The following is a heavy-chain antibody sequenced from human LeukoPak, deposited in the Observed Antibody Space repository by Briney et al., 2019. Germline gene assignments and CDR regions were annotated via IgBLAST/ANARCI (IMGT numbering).Heavy chain of an antibody. J-gene: IGHJ4*02. CDR2: FDPEDGET. CDR3: ATDPHSYCSSTSCQFDY. V-gene: IGHV1-24*01. CDR1: GYTLTELS. D-gene: IGHD2-2*01. Sequence: ASVTVSCTVSGYTLTELSMHWVRQAPGKGLEWMGGFDPEDGETIYAQKFQGRVTMTEDTSTDTAYMELSSLGSEDTAVYYCATDPHSYCSSTSCQFDYWGQGTLVTVSS.